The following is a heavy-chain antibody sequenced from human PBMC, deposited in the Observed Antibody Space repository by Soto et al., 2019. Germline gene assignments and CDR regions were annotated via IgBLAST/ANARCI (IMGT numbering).Heavy chain of an antibody. D-gene: IGHD7-27*01. CDR3: ARDRLLTDY. J-gene: IGHJ4*02. V-gene: IGHV1-18*01. Sequence: QGKLVQSGAEVKKPGASVKVSCKAAGYTFTSYGFSWGRQAPGQGLEWMGWISTYNGNTEYAQKLQGRVTMTTDTSTTTAYMELRSLRSDDTAVYSCARDRLLTDYWGQGTLVTVSS. CDR2: ISTYNGNT. CDR1: GYTFTSYG.